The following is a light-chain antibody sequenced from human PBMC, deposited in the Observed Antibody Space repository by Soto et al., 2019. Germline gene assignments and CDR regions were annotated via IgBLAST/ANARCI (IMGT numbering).Light chain of an antibody. J-gene: IGKJ3*01. V-gene: IGKV1-39*01. CDR1: QTLSRN. Sequence: DVQMTQSPSSLSAFVGDRVTITCRANQTLSRNLNLYQQKPGKAPSLLIFATSSLNDGVPSRFAGSGSGTDFTLTISSLQPDDFATYYCQQCYSAPFTVGPGTTVD. CDR2: ATS. CDR3: QQCYSAPFT.